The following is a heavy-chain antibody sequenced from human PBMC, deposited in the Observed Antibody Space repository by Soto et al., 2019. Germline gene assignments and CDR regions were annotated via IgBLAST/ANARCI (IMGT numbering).Heavy chain of an antibody. CDR3: AHRDSTGTTTYFDS. V-gene: IGHV2-5*02. D-gene: IGHD1-1*01. CDR2: IYWDGES. J-gene: IGHJ4*02. Sequence: GPTRVSPTETLTLTCTFSWFSFTTTIMGVGWTRQPPGKALEWLAIIYWDGESRYNPLLRRRLTLTEDTSKNQVVLTMTNMDPKDTATYYCAHRDSTGTTTYFDSWGQGIPVTVSS. CDR1: WFSFTTTIMG.